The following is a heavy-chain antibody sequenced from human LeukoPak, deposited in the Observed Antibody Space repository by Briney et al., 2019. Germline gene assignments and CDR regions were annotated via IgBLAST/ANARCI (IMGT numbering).Heavy chain of an antibody. CDR2: IYHSGST. CDR3: ARGISASWSTFDY. V-gene: IGHV4-4*02. CDR1: GASIDSHSW. D-gene: IGHD2-2*01. Sequence: PSETLSLTCAVSGASIDSHSWWSWVRQPPGKGLEWIGAIYHSGSTNYNPSLKSRVTISVDKSKYQFSLKLSSVAAADTAVYYCARGISASWSTFDYWGQGTLVTVSS. J-gene: IGHJ4*02.